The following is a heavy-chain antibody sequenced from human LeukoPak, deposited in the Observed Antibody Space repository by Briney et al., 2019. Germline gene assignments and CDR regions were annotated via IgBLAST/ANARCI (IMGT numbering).Heavy chain of an antibody. CDR1: GFTFSSYS. Sequence: GGSLRLSCAASGFTFSSYSMNWVRQAPGKGLEWVSSISSSSSYIYYADSVKGRFTISRDNAKNSLYLQMNSLRAEDTAVYYCARDPCGSTSCYFNSWGQGTLVTVSS. V-gene: IGHV3-21*01. CDR2: ISSSSSYI. CDR3: ARDPCGSTSCYFNS. J-gene: IGHJ5*01. D-gene: IGHD2-2*01.